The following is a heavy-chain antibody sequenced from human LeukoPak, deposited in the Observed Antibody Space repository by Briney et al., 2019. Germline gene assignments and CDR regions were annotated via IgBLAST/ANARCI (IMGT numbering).Heavy chain of an antibody. D-gene: IGHD3-3*01. V-gene: IGHV4-4*07. Sequence: SETLSLTCTVSGGSITSYYWSWVRQPAGKGLEWIGRIFISESTNYNPSLKSRVTMSVDTSKNQFSLKLSSVTAADTAVYYCARDRKPSLYDFWSGYRLYYMDVWGKGTTVTVSS. CDR1: GGSITSYY. CDR3: ARDRKPSLYDFWSGYRLYYMDV. CDR2: IFISEST. J-gene: IGHJ6*03.